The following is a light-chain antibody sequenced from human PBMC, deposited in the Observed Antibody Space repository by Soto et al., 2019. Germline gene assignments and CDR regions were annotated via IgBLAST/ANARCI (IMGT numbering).Light chain of an antibody. Sequence: DIVMTQSPDSLAVSLGERATINCKSSQSVLYSSNNKNYLAWYQQKPGQPPKLLIYWASTRESGVPDRFSGRGSGTDFTLTISRLQAEDVAVYYCQQYYSTPPTFRPGNKVDIK. CDR3: QQYYSTPPT. V-gene: IGKV4-1*01. CDR1: QSVLYSSNNKNY. J-gene: IGKJ3*01. CDR2: WAS.